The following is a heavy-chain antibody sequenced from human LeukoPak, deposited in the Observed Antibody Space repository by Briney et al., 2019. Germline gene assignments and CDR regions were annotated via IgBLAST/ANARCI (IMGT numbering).Heavy chain of an antibody. CDR3: ARDRGPFPN. J-gene: IGHJ4*02. CDR2: IYYSGST. Sequence: KPSETLSLTCTVSGGPISSVGYYWRAIRQHPGKVLEWIGYIYYSGSTYYKPSLKSRVTISVATSKNQFSLKLSSVTAADTAVYYCARDRGPFPNWGQGTLVTVSS. CDR1: GGPISSVGYY. D-gene: IGHD2-15*01. V-gene: IGHV4-31*03.